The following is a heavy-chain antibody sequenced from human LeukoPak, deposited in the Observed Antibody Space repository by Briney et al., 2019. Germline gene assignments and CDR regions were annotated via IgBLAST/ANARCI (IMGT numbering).Heavy chain of an antibody. J-gene: IGHJ3*02. CDR3: DRVDTAVYDAFDI. CDR1: GGSISSGGYS. CDR2: IYHSGST. V-gene: IGHV4-30-2*01. Sequence: SETLSLTCAVSGGSISSGGYSWSWIRQPPGKGLEWIGYIYHSGSTNSNPSLKSRVTISVDRYKNQFSLKLSSVTAADTAVYYCDRVDTAVYDAFDIWGQGTMVTVFS. D-gene: IGHD5-18*01.